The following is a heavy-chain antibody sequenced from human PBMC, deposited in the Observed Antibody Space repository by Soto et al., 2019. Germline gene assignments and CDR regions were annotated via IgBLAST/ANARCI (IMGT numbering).Heavy chain of an antibody. V-gene: IGHV3-49*04. CDR1: GFTFGAYA. J-gene: IGHJ4*02. CDR3: ARGQLSDCELLPSYFDY. CDR2: IRSKAYSGTT. Sequence: EVQLVESGGGLVQPGRSLRLSCTASGFTFGAYAMTWVRQAPGKGLEWVGFIRSKAYSGTTEYATSVKGRFTISRDDSKSIAYLQMNSLKTDDTAVYYCARGQLSDCELLPSYFDYWCQATLFTVSS. D-gene: IGHD1-26*01.